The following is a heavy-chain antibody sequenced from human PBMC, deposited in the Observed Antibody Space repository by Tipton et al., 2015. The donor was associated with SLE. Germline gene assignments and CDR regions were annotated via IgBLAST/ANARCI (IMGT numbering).Heavy chain of an antibody. V-gene: IGHV4-59*11. CDR3: ARDQGNGWYEMTGDY. D-gene: IGHD6-19*01. Sequence: TLSLTCTVSGGSITNHYWNWIRQPPGKGLEWIGYIHYSGTTHDNPSLKSRVTMSVDMSKNQFSLRLTSLTAADTAMYYCARDQGNGWYEMTGDYWGQGRLVTVPS. CDR1: GGSITNHY. J-gene: IGHJ4*02. CDR2: IHYSGTT.